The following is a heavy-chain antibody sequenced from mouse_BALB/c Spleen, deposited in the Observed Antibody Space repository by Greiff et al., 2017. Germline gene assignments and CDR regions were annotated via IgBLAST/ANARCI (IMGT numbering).Heavy chain of an antibody. V-gene: IGHV3-2*02. CDR3: AREGDRYEVSYYFDY. CDR2: ISYSGST. J-gene: IGHJ2*01. D-gene: IGHD2-14*01. Sequence: EVKLQESGPGLVKPSQSLSLTCTVTGYSITSDYAWNWIWQFPGNKLEWMGYISYSGSTSYNPSLKSRISITRDTSKNQFFLQLNSVTTEDTATYYCAREGDRYEVSYYFDYWGQGTTLTVSS. CDR1: GYSITSDYA.